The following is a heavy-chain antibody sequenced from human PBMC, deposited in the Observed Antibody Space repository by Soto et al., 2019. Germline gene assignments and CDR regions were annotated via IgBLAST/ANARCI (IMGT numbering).Heavy chain of an antibody. Sequence: PGGSLRLSCAASGFTFSYYVLSWVRQAPGKGLEWVSSISGSRGSTTYYAGSVKGRFTISRDNSKNTLYLQMSSLRVEDTAVYYCAQDRGCSGSTCYQAYWGPGTLVTVSS. CDR3: AQDRGCSGSTCYQAY. V-gene: IGHV3-23*01. D-gene: IGHD2-2*01. CDR2: ISGSRGSTT. J-gene: IGHJ4*02. CDR1: GFTFSYYV.